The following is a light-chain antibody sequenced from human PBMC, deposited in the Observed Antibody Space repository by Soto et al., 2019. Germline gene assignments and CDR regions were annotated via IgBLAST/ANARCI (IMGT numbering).Light chain of an antibody. CDR2: GAS. Sequence: EIVLTQSPGTLSLSPGERATLSCRASQSVSSNYLAWYQQKPGQAPRLLIYGASSRATGIPDRFSGIGSGTDFTLTISRLEPEDFAVYYCQQYDSSPLTFGGGTKVEIK. CDR3: QQYDSSPLT. J-gene: IGKJ4*01. CDR1: QSVSSNY. V-gene: IGKV3-20*01.